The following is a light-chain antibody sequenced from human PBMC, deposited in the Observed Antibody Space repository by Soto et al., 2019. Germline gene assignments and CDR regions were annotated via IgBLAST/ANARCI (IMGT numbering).Light chain of an antibody. Sequence: DIQMTQSPSSLSASVGDRVTITCRASHNINNYLNWYQQKPGKAPKLMIYAASTLQRGVPSRFSGSGSGTDFTLTISSLQPEDFATYYCQQSNSSPRTFGQGTKVDIK. CDR3: QQSNSSPRT. J-gene: IGKJ1*01. CDR2: AAS. V-gene: IGKV1-39*01. CDR1: HNINNY.